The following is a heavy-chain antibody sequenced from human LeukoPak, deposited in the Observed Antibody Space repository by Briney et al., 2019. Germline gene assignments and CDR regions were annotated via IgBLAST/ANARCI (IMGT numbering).Heavy chain of an antibody. Sequence: SGPTLVKPTQTLTLTCTFSGFSVTTSGVAVGWIRQPPEKALEYLAIIYWDGDKRYTPSLRSRLSITMDASKSQVTLSMTNMDPVDTATYYCAHGRKEMAIQLSGAYYFDYWGQGTLVIVSS. CDR2: IYWDGDK. CDR1: GFSVTTSGVA. V-gene: IGHV2-5*02. D-gene: IGHD5-18*01. J-gene: IGHJ4*02. CDR3: AHGRKEMAIQLSGAYYFDY.